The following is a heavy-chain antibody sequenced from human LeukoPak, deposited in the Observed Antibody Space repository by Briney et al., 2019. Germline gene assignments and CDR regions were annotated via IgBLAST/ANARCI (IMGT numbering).Heavy chain of an antibody. CDR3: ARGTSYYDSSGYDY. CDR2: IIPIFGTA. CDR1: GGTFSSYA. Sequence: WASVKVSCKASGGTFSSYAISWVRQAPGQGLEWMGGIIPIFGTANYAQKFQGRVTITADKSTSTAYMELSSLRSEDTAVYYCARGTSYYDSSGYDYWGPGTLVTVSS. D-gene: IGHD3-22*01. V-gene: IGHV1-69*06. J-gene: IGHJ4*02.